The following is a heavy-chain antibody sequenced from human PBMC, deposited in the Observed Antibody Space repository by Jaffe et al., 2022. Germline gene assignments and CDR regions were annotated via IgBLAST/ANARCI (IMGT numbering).Heavy chain of an antibody. Sequence: DVQLVESGGGLVQPGGSLRLSCAASGFTLRTYWMSWVRQAPGKGLEWVANIKEDGGAKYYVDSVKGRFTISRDNAESSLYLQMNSLRAEDTAVYYCARALSTYYGFWSGSYMKYYYYYMDVWGKGTTVTVSS. V-gene: IGHV3-7*01. D-gene: IGHD3-3*01. J-gene: IGHJ6*03. CDR3: ARALSTYYGFWSGSYMKYYYYYMDV. CDR2: IKEDGGAK. CDR1: GFTLRTYW.